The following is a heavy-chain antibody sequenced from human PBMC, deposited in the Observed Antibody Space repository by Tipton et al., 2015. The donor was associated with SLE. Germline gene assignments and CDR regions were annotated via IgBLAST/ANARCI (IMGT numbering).Heavy chain of an antibody. J-gene: IGHJ4*02. V-gene: IGHV4-34*01. Sequence: TLSLTCSVYGGSFSGYYWSWIRQPPGKGLEWIGEINHSGSTNYNPSPKSRVTISVDTSKNQFSLKLSSVTAADTAVYYCARDPMTTGYFDYWGQGTLVTVSS. D-gene: IGHD4-17*01. CDR1: GGSFSGYY. CDR3: ARDPMTTGYFDY. CDR2: INHSGST.